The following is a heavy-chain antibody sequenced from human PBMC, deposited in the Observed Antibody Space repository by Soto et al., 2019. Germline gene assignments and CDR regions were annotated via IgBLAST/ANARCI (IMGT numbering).Heavy chain of an antibody. CDR2: INHSGST. D-gene: IGHD2-2*01. CDR1: GGSFSGYY. Sequence: QVQLQQWGAGLLKPSETLSLTCAVYGGSFSGYYWSWIRQPPGKGLEWIGEINHSGSTNYNPSLNSRVTVSVDMSKNQFSLKVTSVTAADTAVYYCARLHGYCISSSCHGHYAMDVWGQGTTVTVSS. V-gene: IGHV4-34*01. J-gene: IGHJ6*02. CDR3: ARLHGYCISSSCHGHYAMDV.